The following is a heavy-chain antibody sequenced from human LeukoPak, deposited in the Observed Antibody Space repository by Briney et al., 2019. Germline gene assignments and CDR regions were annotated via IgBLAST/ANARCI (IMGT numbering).Heavy chain of an antibody. D-gene: IGHD3-22*01. V-gene: IGHV3-53*05. CDR3: AREGDDRSGYYPHFDY. J-gene: IGHJ4*02. Sequence: GGSLRLSGAASGFTVSTNYMSWVRQAPGKGLDWVSVIYSGGSTYYADSVKGRFTISRDNSKNTLYLQMNSLRAEETAVYYCAREGDDRSGYYPHFDYWGQGTLVTVSS. CDR1: GFTVSTNY. CDR2: IYSGGST.